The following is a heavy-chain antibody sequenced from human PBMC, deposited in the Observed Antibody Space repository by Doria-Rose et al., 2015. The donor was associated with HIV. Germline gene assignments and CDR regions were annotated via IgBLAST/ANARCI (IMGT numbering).Heavy chain of an antibody. J-gene: IGHJ4*02. D-gene: IGHD6-13*01. CDR3: ARIKSSRWYHKYYFDF. V-gene: IGHV2-26*01. CDR2: IFPDDER. CDR1: GVSLSSPGMG. Sequence: ESGPVLVKPTETLTLTCTVSGVSLSSPGMGVSWIRQPPGKALEWPANIFPDDERSYKTSLKSRLTISSGTSNSQVVLTMTDMDAVDTATYYCARIKSSRWYHKYYFDFWVQGTLVIVSA.